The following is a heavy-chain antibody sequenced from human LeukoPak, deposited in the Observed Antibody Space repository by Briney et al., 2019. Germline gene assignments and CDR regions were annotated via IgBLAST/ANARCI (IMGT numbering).Heavy chain of an antibody. CDR3: ARASYYYDSSGGYAFDI. Sequence: QSGGSLRLSCAASGFTFSSFGMHWVRRAPGRGLEWVAVIGDNGSDKYYADSVKGRFTISRDTSRNMLYLQMNSLRAEDTALFYCARASYYYDSSGGYAFDIWGQGTMVTVSS. D-gene: IGHD3-22*01. CDR2: IGDNGSDK. J-gene: IGHJ3*02. CDR1: GFTFSSFG. V-gene: IGHV3-33*01.